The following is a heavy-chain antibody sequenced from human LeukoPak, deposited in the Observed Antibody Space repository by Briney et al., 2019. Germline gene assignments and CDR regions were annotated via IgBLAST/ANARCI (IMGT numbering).Heavy chain of an antibody. CDR2: INHSGET. V-gene: IGHV4-34*01. D-gene: IGHD6-19*01. CDR3: ARGQWLDNP. Sequence: SETLSLTCAVYGGSFSDHYWSWIRQPPGMGLEWIGEINHSGETKFSPSLKSRVAMSVDTSKNQFSLELRSVTAADTAVYYCARGQWLDNPWGQGTLVTVSS. CDR1: GGSFSDHY. J-gene: IGHJ5*02.